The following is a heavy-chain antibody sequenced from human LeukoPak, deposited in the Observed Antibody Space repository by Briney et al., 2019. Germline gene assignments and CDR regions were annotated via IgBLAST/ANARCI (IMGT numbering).Heavy chain of an antibody. Sequence: SEPLSLTCAVYGGSFSGYYWSWIRQPPGKGLEWIGEINHSGSTSYNPSLKSRVTISVDTSKNQFSLKLSSVTAADTAVYYCASQGYCSSTSCSAPVGYWGQGTLVTVSS. CDR1: GGSFSGYY. V-gene: IGHV4-34*01. CDR3: ASQGYCSSTSCSAPVGY. J-gene: IGHJ4*02. CDR2: INHSGST. D-gene: IGHD2-2*01.